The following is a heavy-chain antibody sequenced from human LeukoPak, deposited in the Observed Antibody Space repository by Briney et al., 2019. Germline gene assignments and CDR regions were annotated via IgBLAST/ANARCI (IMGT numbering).Heavy chain of an antibody. CDR2: IYTSGST. CDR3: ASWQKYRGYDHFAY. D-gene: IGHD5-12*01. J-gene: IGHJ4*02. CDR1: GGSISSYY. V-gene: IGHV4-4*09. Sequence: SETLSLTCTVSGGSISSYYWSWIRQPPGKGLEWIGYIYTSGSTNYNPSLKSRGTISVDTSKNQFSLKLSFVTAADPALYYWASWQKYRGYDHFAYWAREPWSPSPQ.